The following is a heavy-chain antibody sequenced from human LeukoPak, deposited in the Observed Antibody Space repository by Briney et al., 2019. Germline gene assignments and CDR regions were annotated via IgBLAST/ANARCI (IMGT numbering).Heavy chain of an antibody. CDR1: GDSITNYY. Sequence: SETLSLTCSLSGDSITNYYWSWLRQPPGKGLEWIAWIYSSGNTDYNPSLKSRVTISLGTSNNQFTLRLTSVTTSDTAVYYCARTGECSGSGPSWAFDIWGQGTMVTVSS. J-gene: IGHJ3*02. V-gene: IGHV4-4*09. D-gene: IGHD3-10*01. CDR2: IYSSGNT. CDR3: ARTGECSGSGPSWAFDI.